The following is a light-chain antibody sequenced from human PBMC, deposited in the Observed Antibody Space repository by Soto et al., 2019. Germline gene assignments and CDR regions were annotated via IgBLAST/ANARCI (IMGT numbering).Light chain of an antibody. CDR3: SSYSISTAYL. CDR2: EVS. CDR1: SSDVGGYDY. J-gene: IGLJ1*01. Sequence: QSVLTQPASVSWSPGQSITISCTGTSSDVGGYDYVSWYQIHPGKAPKLMVFEVSNRPSGVSYRFSGSKSGNTASLTISGLQAEDEADYFCSSYSISTAYLFGTGTKVTVL. V-gene: IGLV2-14*01.